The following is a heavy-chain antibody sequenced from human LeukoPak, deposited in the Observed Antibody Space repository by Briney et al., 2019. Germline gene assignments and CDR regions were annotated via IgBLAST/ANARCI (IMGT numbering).Heavy chain of an antibody. CDR3: ARPRDSSGYADAFDI. CDR2: IIPILGIA. J-gene: IGHJ3*02. CDR1: GGTFSSYA. D-gene: IGHD3-22*01. Sequence: SVKVSCKASGGTFSSYAISWVRQAPGQGLEWMGRIIPILGIANYAQKFQGRVTITADKSTSTAYMELSSLRSEDTAVYYCARPRDSSGYADAFDIWGQGTMVTVSS. V-gene: IGHV1-69*04.